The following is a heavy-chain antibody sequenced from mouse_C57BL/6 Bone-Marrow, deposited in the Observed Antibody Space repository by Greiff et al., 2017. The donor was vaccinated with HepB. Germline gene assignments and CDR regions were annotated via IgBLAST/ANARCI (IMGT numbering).Heavy chain of an antibody. CDR3: ARRGYYGSTLGD. CDR2: ISSGGSYT. D-gene: IGHD1-1*01. Sequence: EVKLMESGGDLVKPGGSLKLSCAASGFTFSSYGMSWVRQTPDKRLEWVATISSGGSYTYYPDSVKGRFTISRDNAKNTLYLQMSSLKSEDTAMYYCARRGYYGSTLGDWGQGTLVTVSA. V-gene: IGHV5-6*02. J-gene: IGHJ3*01. CDR1: GFTFSSYG.